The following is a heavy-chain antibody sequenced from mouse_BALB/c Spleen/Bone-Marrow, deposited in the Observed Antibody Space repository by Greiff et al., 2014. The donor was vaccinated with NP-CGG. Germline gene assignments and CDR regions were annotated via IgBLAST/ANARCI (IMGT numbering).Heavy chain of an antibody. V-gene: IGHV1S81*02. CDR3: ARYATATYWFAY. Sequence: ESGAELVKPGASVKLSCKASGYTFTSYWMHWVKQRPGQGLEWIGEINPSNGRTNYNEKFKSKATLTVDKSSSTAYMQLSSLTPEDSAVYYCARYATATYWFAYWGQGTLVTVSA. CDR1: GYTFTSYW. CDR2: INPSNGRT. J-gene: IGHJ3*01. D-gene: IGHD1-2*01.